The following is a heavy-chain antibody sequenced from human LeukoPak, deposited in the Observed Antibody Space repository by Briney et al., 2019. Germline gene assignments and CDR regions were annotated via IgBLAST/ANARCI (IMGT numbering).Heavy chain of an antibody. V-gene: IGHV3-23*01. Sequence: QTGGSLRLSCAASGFTFSSYAMSWVRQAPGKGLEWVSAISGSGGSTYYADSVKGRFTISRDNSKNTLYLQMNSLRAEDTAVYYCRIAVAPSDFFYFDYWGQGTLVTVSS. CDR1: GFTFSSYA. D-gene: IGHD6-19*01. CDR2: ISGSGGST. J-gene: IGHJ4*02. CDR3: RIAVAPSDFFYFDY.